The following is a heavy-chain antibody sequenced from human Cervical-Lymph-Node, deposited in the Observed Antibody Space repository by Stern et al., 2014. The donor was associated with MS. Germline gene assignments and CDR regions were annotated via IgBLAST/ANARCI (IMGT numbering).Heavy chain of an antibody. CDR3: ARGVPSALFGLFGY. Sequence: QMQLVQSGAEVKQPGASVKVSCKASGYTFRTYDINWVRQATGQGLEWMGWMNPNSGNTGYAQKFQGRVTMTRNTSISTAYMELSSLRSEDTAVYYCARGVPSALFGLFGYWGQGTLVTVSS. CDR1: GYTFRTYD. V-gene: IGHV1-8*01. D-gene: IGHD3-3*01. CDR2: MNPNSGNT. J-gene: IGHJ4*02.